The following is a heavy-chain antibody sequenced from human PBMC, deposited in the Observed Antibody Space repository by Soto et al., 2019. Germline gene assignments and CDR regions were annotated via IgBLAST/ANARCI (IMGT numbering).Heavy chain of an antibody. V-gene: IGHV1-2*02. Sequence: ASVKVSCKASGYTFTGYYMHWVRQAPGQGLEWMGWINPNSGGTNYAQKFQGRVTMTRDTSISTAYMELSRLRSDDTAVYYCVRVPPATVTTLLFDYWGQGTLVTVSS. CDR3: VRVPPATVTTLLFDY. J-gene: IGHJ4*02. CDR2: INPNSGGT. D-gene: IGHD4-17*01. CDR1: GYTFTGYY.